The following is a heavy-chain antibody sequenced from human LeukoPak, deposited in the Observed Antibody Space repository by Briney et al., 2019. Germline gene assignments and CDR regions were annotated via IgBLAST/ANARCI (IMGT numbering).Heavy chain of an antibody. D-gene: IGHD4-23*01. Sequence: GGSLRLSCAASGFTFSKYWMSWARQAPGKGLEWVANIKQDESEEYYVDSVKGRFTISRDNSKNTLYLQMNSLRAEDTAVYYCARDYGYGGNGYWGQGTLVTVSS. CDR3: ARDYGYGGNGY. CDR2: IKQDESEE. CDR1: GFTFSKYW. V-gene: IGHV3-7*03. J-gene: IGHJ4*02.